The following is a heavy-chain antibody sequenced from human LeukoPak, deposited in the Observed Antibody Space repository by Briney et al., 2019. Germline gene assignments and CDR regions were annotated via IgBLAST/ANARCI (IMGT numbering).Heavy chain of an antibody. V-gene: IGHV4-39*01. CDR1: GGSISSSSYY. CDR2: IYYSGGT. D-gene: IGHD1-1*01. J-gene: IGHJ5*02. Sequence: ASETLSLTCTVSGGSISSSSYYWGWIRQPPGKGLEWIGNIYYSGGTYYGPSLKSRVTISVDTSKNQFSLKLSSVTAADTAVYYCARPVPSRLGWFDPWGQGTLVTVSS. CDR3: ARPVPSRLGWFDP.